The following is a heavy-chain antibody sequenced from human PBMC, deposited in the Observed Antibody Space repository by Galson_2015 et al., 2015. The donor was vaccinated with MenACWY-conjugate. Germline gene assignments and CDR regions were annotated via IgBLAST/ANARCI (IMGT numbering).Heavy chain of an antibody. D-gene: IGHD1-1*01. CDR1: GYSFTSYY. Sequence: VKVSCKTSGYSFTSYYIHWVRQAPGQGLEWVGVIDPVRDTTKYAQNFQGRVSMTRDTSTTTAFMELSSLRSEDTAVHYCARSPLRWNDPGPFDYWGQGTLVTVSS. J-gene: IGHJ4*02. V-gene: IGHV1-46*01. CDR2: IDPVRDTT. CDR3: ARSPLRWNDPGPFDY.